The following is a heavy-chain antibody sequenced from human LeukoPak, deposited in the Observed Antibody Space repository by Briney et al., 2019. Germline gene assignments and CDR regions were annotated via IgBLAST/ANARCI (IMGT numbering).Heavy chain of an antibody. V-gene: IGHV1-69*13. Sequence: SVKVSCKPSGPTYSPYAISWVRQAPGHGLEWMGGITPIFGTANYAQTLQGRVTITADESTSTAYMELSSLRSEDTAVYCCARAPAYCGGDCDYFDYWGQGALVTVSS. D-gene: IGHD2-21*02. J-gene: IGHJ4*02. CDR3: ARAPAYCGGDCDYFDY. CDR1: GPTYSPYA. CDR2: ITPIFGTA.